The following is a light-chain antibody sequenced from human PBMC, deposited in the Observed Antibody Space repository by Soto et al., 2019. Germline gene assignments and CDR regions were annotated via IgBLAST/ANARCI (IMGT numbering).Light chain of an antibody. CDR2: CAS. CDR3: RQHYNSPPPLT. J-gene: IGKJ4*01. V-gene: IGKV3-15*01. CDR1: QNLSSS. Sequence: EIVMTQSPATLSVSPGERATLSCRASQNLSSSLAWYQQRPGQAPRLLIYCASTRATGITASWSGSGCGTNVTLTTSSRQSADFAVYSCRQHYNSPPPLTFGGGTKVEI.